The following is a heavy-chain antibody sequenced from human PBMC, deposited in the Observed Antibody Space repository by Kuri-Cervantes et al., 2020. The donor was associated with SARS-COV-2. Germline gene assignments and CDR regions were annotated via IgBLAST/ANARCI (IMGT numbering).Heavy chain of an antibody. CDR2: IYYSGST. CDR3: VQVDIATAGTNYYYYMDV. CDR1: GGSISSGGYY. Sequence: SCTVSGGSISSGGYYWSWIRQPPGKGLEWIGYIYYSGSTYYNPSLKSRVTISVDTSKNQFSLKLSSVTAADTAVYYCVQVDIATAGTNYYYYMDVWGKGTTVTVSS. V-gene: IGHV4-30-4*08. D-gene: IGHD6-13*01. J-gene: IGHJ6*03.